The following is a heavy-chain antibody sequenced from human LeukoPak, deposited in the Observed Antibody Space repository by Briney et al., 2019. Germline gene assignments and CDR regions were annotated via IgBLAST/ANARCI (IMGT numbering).Heavy chain of an antibody. Sequence: GGSLRLSCAASGFTFSDYYMSWIRQAPGKGLEWVSYISSSGTTIYYADSVKGRFTISRDNAKNSMYLQKSSLRAEDTAGFYCAGGGDFCRGTGVYARNWGEGTLVTVS. V-gene: IGHV3-11*01. CDR3: AGGGDFCRGTGVYARN. CDR1: GFTFSDYY. CDR2: ISSSGTTI. D-gene: IGHD3-3*01. J-gene: IGHJ4*02.